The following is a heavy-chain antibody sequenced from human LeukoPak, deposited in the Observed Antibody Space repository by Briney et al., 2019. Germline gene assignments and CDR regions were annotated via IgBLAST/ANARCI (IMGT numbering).Heavy chain of an antibody. CDR2: INHGGST. J-gene: IGHJ1*01. D-gene: IGHD4-23*01. Sequence: PSETLSLTCAVYGGSFSAYYWTWIRQPPGKGLEWIGEINHGGSTNYDPSLKSRVTISIDTAKNQFSLKMSSVTAADTAVYFCARYFDYGGNSRVFQHWGQGTLVTVSS. CDR1: GGSFSAYY. V-gene: IGHV4-34*01. CDR3: ARYFDYGGNSRVFQH.